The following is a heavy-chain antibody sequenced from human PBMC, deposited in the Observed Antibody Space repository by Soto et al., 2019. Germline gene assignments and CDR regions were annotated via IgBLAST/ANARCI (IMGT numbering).Heavy chain of an antibody. CDR2: INQDGSEK. V-gene: IGHV3-7*03. J-gene: IGHJ4*02. Sequence: GGSLRLSCTDFGFSFSRYWMNWVRQAPGKGLEWVANINQDGSEKSYVDSVKGRFSISRDNAKNSVQLQMNSLRTDDTAVYYCATGQWELDYWCQGTLVTVPQ. CDR1: GFSFSRYW. CDR3: ATGQWELDY. D-gene: IGHD1-26*01.